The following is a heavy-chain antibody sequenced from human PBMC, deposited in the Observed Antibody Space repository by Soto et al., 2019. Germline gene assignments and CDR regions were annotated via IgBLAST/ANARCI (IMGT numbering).Heavy chain of an antibody. CDR2: INHSGST. D-gene: IGHD6-6*01. CDR3: ARGGAIAARDYYYYYGMDV. V-gene: IGHV4-34*01. Sequence: PSETLSLTCAVYGGSFSGYYWSWIRQPPGKGLEWIGEINHSGSTNYNPSLKSRVTISVDTSKNQFSLKLSSVTAADTAVYYCARGGAIAARDYYYYYGMDVWGQATTVTLSS. CDR1: GGSFSGYY. J-gene: IGHJ6*02.